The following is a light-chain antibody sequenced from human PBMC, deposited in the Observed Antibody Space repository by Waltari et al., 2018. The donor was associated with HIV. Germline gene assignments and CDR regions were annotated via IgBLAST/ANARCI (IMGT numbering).Light chain of an antibody. CDR2: AVS. CDR1: NTDLGAYHY. Sequence: QSALTQPASVSGSPGQSATISCPRTNTDLGAYHYFSWSQQHPGKAPKLIICAVSNRPSGVSNRFSGSKSGNTASLTISGLQAEDEADYYCSSYTSTITVVFGGGTKVTVL. CDR3: SSYTSTITVV. J-gene: IGLJ2*01. V-gene: IGLV2-14*01.